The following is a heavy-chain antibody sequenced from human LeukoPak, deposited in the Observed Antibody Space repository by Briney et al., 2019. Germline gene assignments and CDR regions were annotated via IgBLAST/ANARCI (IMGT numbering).Heavy chain of an antibody. CDR2: IISSGRTI. D-gene: IGHD2-2*03. V-gene: IGHV3-48*03. CDR3: ARGDGYCSSTSCYAGTSYGLDV. CDR1: VFSFSIYE. Sequence: PGGSLRLSCAASVFSFSIYEFNWVPQAPRKGVEWVSYIISSGRTIFYADSVKGRFTISRDNAKNSLYLQMNSLRAEDTAVYHCARGDGYCSSTSCYAGTSYGLDVWGQGTTVTVSS. J-gene: IGHJ6*02.